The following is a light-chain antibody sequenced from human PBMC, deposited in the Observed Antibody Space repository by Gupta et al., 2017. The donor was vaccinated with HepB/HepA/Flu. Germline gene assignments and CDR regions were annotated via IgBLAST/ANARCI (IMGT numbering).Light chain of an antibody. V-gene: IGKV1-17*01. CDR1: QDIKNE. CDR3: RQHDSYPQT. J-gene: IGKJ1*01. CDR2: SAS. Sequence: DIQTTRSLSSLSASVGDRVTITCRASQDIKNELGWYQQKPGKAPKRLIYSASRGQSGVPSRFSGSGSGTEFTLTISSLQPEDFATYYCRQHDSYPQTFGQGTKVEIK.